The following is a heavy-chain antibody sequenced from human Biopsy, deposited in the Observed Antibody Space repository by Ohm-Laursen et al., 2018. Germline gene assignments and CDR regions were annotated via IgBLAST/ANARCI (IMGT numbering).Heavy chain of an antibody. CDR2: VDWADYK. D-gene: IGHD6-13*01. CDR3: ARTPILIVSAGLVYRHRRHLQGMDV. J-gene: IGHJ6*02. CDR1: GFPLSARGMC. V-gene: IGHV2-70*11. Sequence: TTQTLTLTCSFSGFPLSARGMCVSWILQAPGKALEWLARVDWADYKDYRASLQTKLSISKDTSNDQVVLTVNNVDPADTATYYCARTPILIVSAGLVYRHRRHLQGMDVWGQGIAVTVS.